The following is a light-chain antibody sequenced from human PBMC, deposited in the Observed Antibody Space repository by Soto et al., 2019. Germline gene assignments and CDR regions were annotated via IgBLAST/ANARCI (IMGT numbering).Light chain of an antibody. V-gene: IGKV3-15*01. CDR2: GAS. CDR1: QAVSSN. CDR3: QQYNNWPPLT. J-gene: IGKJ4*01. Sequence: EIVMTQSPATLSVSPGDTATLSCRASQAVSSNLAWYQQKPGQAPRLVMYGASTRATGIPARFSGSGSGTDFTLTITSLQSEDFAVYYCQQYNNWPPLTFGGGTKVEMK.